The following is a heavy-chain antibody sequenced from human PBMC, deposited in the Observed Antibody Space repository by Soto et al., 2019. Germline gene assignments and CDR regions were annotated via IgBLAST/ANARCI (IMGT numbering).Heavy chain of an antibody. D-gene: IGHD2-8*01. CDR2: IYPGDSDT. J-gene: IGHJ5*02. V-gene: IGHV5-51*01. CDR1: GYSFTSYW. Sequence: PGESLKISCKGSGYSFTSYWIGWVRQMPGKGLEWMGIIYPGDSDTRYSPSFQGQVTISADKSISTAYLQWSSLKASDTAMYYCARHRSIAAVRGYCTNGVCSGWFDPWGQGTLVTVSS. CDR3: ARHRSIAAVRGYCTNGVCSGWFDP.